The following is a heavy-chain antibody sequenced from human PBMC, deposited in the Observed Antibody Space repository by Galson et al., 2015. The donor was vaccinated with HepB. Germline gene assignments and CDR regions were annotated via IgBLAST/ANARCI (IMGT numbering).Heavy chain of an antibody. D-gene: IGHD2-15*01. V-gene: IGHV3-23*01. Sequence: SLRLSCAASGFTFSSYAMSWVRQAPGKGLEWVSAISGSGGSTYYADSVKGRFTISRDNSKNTLYLQMNSLRAEDTAVCYCAKPEDIVVVVAAKGKGYYFDYWGQGTLVTVSS. CDR3: AKPEDIVVVVAAKGKGYYFDY. CDR1: GFTFSSYA. J-gene: IGHJ4*02. CDR2: ISGSGGST.